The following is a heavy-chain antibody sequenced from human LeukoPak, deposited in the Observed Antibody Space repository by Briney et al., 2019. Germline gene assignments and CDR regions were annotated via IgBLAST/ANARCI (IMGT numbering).Heavy chain of an antibody. V-gene: IGHV1-3*01. J-gene: IGHJ4*02. Sequence: ASVKVSCKASGGTFSSYAISWVRQAPGQRLEWMGWINAGNGNTKYSQKFQGRVTITRDTSASTAYMELSSLRSEDTAVYYCARVGGINGGYYFDYWGQGTLVTVSS. D-gene: IGHD1-26*01. CDR1: GGTFSSYA. CDR2: INAGNGNT. CDR3: ARVGGINGGYYFDY.